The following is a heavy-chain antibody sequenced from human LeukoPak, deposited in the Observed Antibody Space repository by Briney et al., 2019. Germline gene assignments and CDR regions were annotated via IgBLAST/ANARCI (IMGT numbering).Heavy chain of an antibody. J-gene: IGHJ6*02. D-gene: IGHD4-17*01. CDR3: ARVPQETTVTTYYYYGMDV. CDR1: SDSVSSDSYT. CDR2: IYDNRIS. Sequence: SDTLSLTCTVSSDSVSSDSYTWTWIRQPPGKGLEWIGHIYDNRISNYNPSLKSRVMISADTSKNQFSLKLRSVTAADTAVYYCARVPQETTVTTYYYYGMDVWGQGTTVTVSS. V-gene: IGHV4-61*01.